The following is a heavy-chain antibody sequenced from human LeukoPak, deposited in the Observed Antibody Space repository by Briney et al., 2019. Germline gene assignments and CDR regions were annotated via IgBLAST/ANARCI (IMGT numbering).Heavy chain of an antibody. J-gene: IGHJ6*03. D-gene: IGHD6-13*01. CDR3: ARLGGADSSSWYYYYYMDV. Sequence: SETLSLTCTVSGGPISSYYWSWIRQPPGKGLEWIGYIYYSGSTNYNPSLKSRVTISVDTSKNQFSLKLSSVTAADTAVYYCARLGGADSSSWYYYYYMDVWGKGTTVTVSS. CDR1: GGPISSYY. CDR2: IYYSGST. V-gene: IGHV4-59*01.